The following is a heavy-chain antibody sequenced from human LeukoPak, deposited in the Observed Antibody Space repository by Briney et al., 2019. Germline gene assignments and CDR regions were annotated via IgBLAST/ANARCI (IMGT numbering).Heavy chain of an antibody. CDR3: ARGFYSPHY. J-gene: IGHJ4*02. D-gene: IGHD4-11*01. CDR1: GGSISSDY. V-gene: IGHV4-59*01. Sequence: KPSETLSLTCTVSGGSISSDYWSWIRQPPGKGLEWIGYIYYSGRTYYNPSLKSRITISVDTSKNQFSLKLSPVTAADTAVYYCARGFYSPHYWGQGTLVSVSS. CDR2: IYYSGRT.